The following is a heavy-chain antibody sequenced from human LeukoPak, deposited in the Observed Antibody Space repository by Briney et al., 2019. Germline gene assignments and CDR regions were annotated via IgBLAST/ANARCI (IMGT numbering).Heavy chain of an antibody. CDR2: INGDGSDK. D-gene: IGHD5-12*01. Sequence: PGGSLRLSCAAGFSLSRYWMTWVRQAPGRGLEWVANINGDGSDKYYGDSVKGRFSISRDNAENSLFLQMNNLRVEDSAVYYCAKGAYDYVEIGYFDSWGQGTLVTVSS. CDR1: GFSLSRYW. J-gene: IGHJ4*02. V-gene: IGHV3-7*01. CDR3: AKGAYDYVEIGYFDS.